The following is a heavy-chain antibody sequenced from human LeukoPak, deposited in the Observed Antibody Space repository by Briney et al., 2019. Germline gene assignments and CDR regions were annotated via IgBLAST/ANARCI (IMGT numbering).Heavy chain of an antibody. D-gene: IGHD2-2*01. CDR3: TTRPLGSCIGNSCQGLDY. CDR1: GFTFNRYN. Sequence: PGGSLRLSCAASGFTFNRYNMNWVRRAPGKGLEWVSSISTSSSYIYYADSVRGRFTISRDNAKNSLYLQMNSVRAEDTAVYYCTTRPLGSCIGNSCQGLDYWGQGTLVTVSS. CDR2: ISTSSSYI. V-gene: IGHV3-21*04. J-gene: IGHJ4*02.